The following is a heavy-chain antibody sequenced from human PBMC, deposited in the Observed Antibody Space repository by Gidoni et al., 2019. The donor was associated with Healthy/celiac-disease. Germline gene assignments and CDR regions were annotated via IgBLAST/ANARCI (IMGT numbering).Heavy chain of an antibody. V-gene: IGHV3-23*01. Sequence: EVQLLESGGGLVQPGGSLRLSCAASGFPFSDYAMSWVRQAPGKGLEWVSTIYCSGNSNTYYADSVKGRFTISRDNSKNTLYLQMISLRAEDTAVYYCAKEGAATNRHIFDSWGQGTLVTVSS. D-gene: IGHD6-13*01. CDR2: IYCSGNSNT. J-gene: IGHJ4*02. CDR1: GFPFSDYA. CDR3: AKEGAATNRHIFDS.